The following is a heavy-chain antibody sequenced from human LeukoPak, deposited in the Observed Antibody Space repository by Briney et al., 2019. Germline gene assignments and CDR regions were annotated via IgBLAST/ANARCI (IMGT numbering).Heavy chain of an antibody. Sequence: SETLSLTCTVSGGSISSSSYYWGWIRQPPGKGLEWIGEINHSGSTNYNPSLKSRVTISVDTSKNQFSLKLSSVTAADTAVYYCAREKRITMIVVVTPGAFDIWGQGTMVTVSS. D-gene: IGHD3-22*01. CDR3: AREKRITMIVVVTPGAFDI. CDR1: GGSISSSSYY. CDR2: INHSGST. V-gene: IGHV4-39*07. J-gene: IGHJ3*02.